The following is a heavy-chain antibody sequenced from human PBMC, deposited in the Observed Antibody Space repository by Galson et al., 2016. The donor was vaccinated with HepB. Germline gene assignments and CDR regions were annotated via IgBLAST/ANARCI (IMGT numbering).Heavy chain of an antibody. D-gene: IGHD2-15*01. CDR3: ARRLGSNHFDN. CDR2: IIPLLSKA. Sequence: SVKVSCKASGGTFGTYAVGWVRQAPGRGLEWLGGIIPLLSKAKSAQNFQGRLTITADKSTGTVFMDLSGLTSEDTAMYYCARRLGSNHFDNWGQGALLTVSS. J-gene: IGHJ4*02. V-gene: IGHV1-69*06. CDR1: GGTFGTYA.